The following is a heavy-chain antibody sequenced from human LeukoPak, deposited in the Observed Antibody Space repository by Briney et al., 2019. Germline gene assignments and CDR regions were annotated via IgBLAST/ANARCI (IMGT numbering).Heavy chain of an antibody. CDR3: ARGRFGYYDFWSGYYPSYFDC. CDR2: MNPNSGNT. Sequence: ASVTVSCKASGYTFTSYDINWVRQATGQGLEWMGWMNPNSGNTGYAQKFQGRVTMTRNTSISTAYMELSSLRSEDTAVYYCARGRFGYYDFWSGYYPSYFDCWGQGTLVTVSS. V-gene: IGHV1-8*01. D-gene: IGHD3-3*01. CDR1: GYTFTSYD. J-gene: IGHJ4*02.